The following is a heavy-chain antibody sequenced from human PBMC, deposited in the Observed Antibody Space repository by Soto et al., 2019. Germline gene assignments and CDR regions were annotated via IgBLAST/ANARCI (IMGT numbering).Heavy chain of an antibody. J-gene: IGHJ4*02. CDR3: ARPFMVPVDFFDY. CDR2: IYYSGST. V-gene: IGHV4-59*01. Sequence: SETLSLTCTVSNGSLSSNYWSWIRQSPGKGLEWIGNIYYSGSTNYNPSLKSRVTMSVDTSKDQFTLKLSSVTAADTGVYFCARPFMVPVDFFDYWGQGTPVTVSS. CDR1: NGSLSSNY. D-gene: IGHD3-10*01.